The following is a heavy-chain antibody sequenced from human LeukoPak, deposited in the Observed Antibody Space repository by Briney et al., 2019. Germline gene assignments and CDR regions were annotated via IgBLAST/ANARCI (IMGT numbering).Heavy chain of an antibody. CDR2: ISSSSSYI. CDR1: GFTFSSYS. Sequence: GGSLRLSCAASGFTFSSYSMNWVRQAPGKGLEWVSSISSSSSYIYYADSVKGRFTISRDNSKNTLYLQMNSLRAEDTAVYYCAKDQGSSWYSGWFDPWGQGTLVTVSS. J-gene: IGHJ5*02. V-gene: IGHV3-21*01. CDR3: AKDQGSSWYSGWFDP. D-gene: IGHD6-13*01.